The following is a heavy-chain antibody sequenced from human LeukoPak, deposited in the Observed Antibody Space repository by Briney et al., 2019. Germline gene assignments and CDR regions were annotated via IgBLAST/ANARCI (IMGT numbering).Heavy chain of an antibody. J-gene: IGHJ4*02. D-gene: IGHD3-10*01. CDR3: AKGVAGYGSGRPFDY. CDR2: ISDSGTST. Sequence: PGGSLRLSCAASGFTFSSYAMIWVRQAPGKGLEWVSLISDSGTSTYYPDSVKGRVTISRDNSKNTVYLQMNSLRAEDTAVYYCAKGVAGYGSGRPFDYWGQGTLVTVSS. V-gene: IGHV3-23*01. CDR1: GFTFSSYA.